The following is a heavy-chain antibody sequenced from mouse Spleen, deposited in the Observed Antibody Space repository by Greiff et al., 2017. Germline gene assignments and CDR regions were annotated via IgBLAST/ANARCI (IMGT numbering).Heavy chain of an antibody. CDR3: ARWYYYGSSLDY. J-gene: IGHJ2*01. CDR1: GYAFSSYW. Sequence: QVQLQQSGAELVKPGASVKISCKASGYAFSSYWMNWVKQRPGKGLEWIGQIYPGDGDTNYNGKFKGKATLTADKSSSTAYMQLSSLTSEDSAVYFCARWYYYGSSLDYWGQGTTLTVSS. D-gene: IGHD1-1*01. V-gene: IGHV1-80*01. CDR2: IYPGDGDT.